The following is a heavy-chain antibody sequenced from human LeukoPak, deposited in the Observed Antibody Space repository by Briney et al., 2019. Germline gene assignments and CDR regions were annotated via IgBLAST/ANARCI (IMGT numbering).Heavy chain of an antibody. D-gene: IGHD3-22*01. Sequence: ASVKVSCKASGYTSTGYYMHWVRQAPGQGLEWMGWINPNSGGTNYAQKFQGRVTMTRNTSISTAYMELSRLRSDDTAVYYCASHYYDSSGYPEPYDYWGQGTLVTVSS. V-gene: IGHV1-2*02. CDR1: GYTSTGYY. CDR3: ASHYYDSSGYPEPYDY. CDR2: INPNSGGT. J-gene: IGHJ4*02.